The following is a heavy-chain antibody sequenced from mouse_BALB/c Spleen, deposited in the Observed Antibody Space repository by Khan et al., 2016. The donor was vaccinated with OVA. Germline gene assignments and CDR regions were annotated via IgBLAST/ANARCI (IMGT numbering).Heavy chain of an antibody. V-gene: IGHV3-2*02. Sequence: EVKLLESGPGLVKPSQSLSLTCTVTGYSITSDYAWNWIRQFPGNKLEWMGYLSSTGSTSYNPSLKSRISITRDISKNQFFLQLKSVTTEDTASYYCARSLYYSYGYALDCWGRGTSVTVSS. J-gene: IGHJ4*01. D-gene: IGHD2-12*01. CDR1: GYSITSDYA. CDR3: ARSLYYSYGYALDC. CDR2: LSSTGST.